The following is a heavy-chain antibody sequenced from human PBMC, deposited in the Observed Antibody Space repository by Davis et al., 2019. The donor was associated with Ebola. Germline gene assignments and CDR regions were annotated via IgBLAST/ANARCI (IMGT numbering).Heavy chain of an antibody. CDR1: GFTSNTFA. D-gene: IGHD3-3*01. Sequence: GGSLRLSCAVSGFTSNTFAMSWVRQAPGRGLEWVSAISGSGGSTYNADSVKGRFTISRDNSKNTLYLQMNSLRAEDTAVYYCAKEILRYLDYWGQGTLVTVSS. V-gene: IGHV3-23*01. J-gene: IGHJ4*02. CDR2: ISGSGGST. CDR3: AKEILRYLDY.